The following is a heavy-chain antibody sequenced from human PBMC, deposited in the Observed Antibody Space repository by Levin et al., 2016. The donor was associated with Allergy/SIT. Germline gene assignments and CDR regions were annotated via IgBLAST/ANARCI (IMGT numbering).Heavy chain of an antibody. CDR3: VRVKGYSSAWYDS. J-gene: IGHJ5*01. D-gene: IGHD6-19*01. V-gene: IGHV3-72*01. Sequence: GGSLRLSCAASGFTFKNYWMSWVRQAPGKGLEWVGRSRNAPNGYTTQFAASLEGRFTISRDDPKKSVFLELSSLKTEDTAVYYCVRVKGYSSAWYDSWGQGTLVIVSS. CDR2: SRNAPNGYTT. CDR1: GFTFKNYW.